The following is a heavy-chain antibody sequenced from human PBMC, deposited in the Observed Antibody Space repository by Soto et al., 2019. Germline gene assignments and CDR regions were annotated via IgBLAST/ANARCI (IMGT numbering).Heavy chain of an antibody. V-gene: IGHV1-3*01. CDR3: ARAGRIKMVRGGYDAFDI. Sequence: QVQLVQSGAEVKKPGASVKVSCKASGYTFTSYAMHWVRQAPGQRLEWMGGINAGTGNTKYSQKFQGRVTITRDTAAHEAYLELSSLRSEDTAVYYCARAGRIKMVRGGYDAFDIWGQGTMVTVSS. J-gene: IGHJ3*02. CDR1: GYTFTSYA. D-gene: IGHD3-10*01. CDR2: INAGTGNT.